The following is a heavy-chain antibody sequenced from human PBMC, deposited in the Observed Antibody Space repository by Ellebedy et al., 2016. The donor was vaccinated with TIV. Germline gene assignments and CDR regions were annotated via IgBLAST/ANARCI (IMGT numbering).Heavy chain of an antibody. CDR3: AKSLPGYSYGSYYFDY. CDR2: INSDGSST. D-gene: IGHD5-18*01. CDR1: GFTFSSYW. Sequence: GESLKISCAASGFTFSSYWMHWVRQAPGKGLVWVSRINSDGSSTSYADSVKGRFTISRDNSKNTLYLQMNSLRAEDTAVYYCAKSLPGYSYGSYYFDYWGQGTLVTVSS. J-gene: IGHJ4*02. V-gene: IGHV3-74*01.